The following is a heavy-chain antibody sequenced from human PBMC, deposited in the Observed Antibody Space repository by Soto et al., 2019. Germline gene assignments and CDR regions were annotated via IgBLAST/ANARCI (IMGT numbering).Heavy chain of an antibody. CDR1: GFSFSSYG. V-gene: IGHV3-30*02. CDR2: IYYDGSKK. CDR3: VSNCNHLADADAFDI. J-gene: IGHJ3*02. Sequence: PGGSLRLSCAASGFSFSSYGMHWVRQAPGRGLEWVAVIYYDGSKKFSADSVKGRFTISRDNFKNTLYLRMDSLRAEDTAVYYCVSNCNHLADADAFDIWGQGTMVTVSS. D-gene: IGHD2-15*01.